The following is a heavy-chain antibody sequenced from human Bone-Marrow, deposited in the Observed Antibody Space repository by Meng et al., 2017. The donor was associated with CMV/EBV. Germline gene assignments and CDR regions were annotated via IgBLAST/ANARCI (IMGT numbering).Heavy chain of an antibody. CDR1: GFTFSSYS. J-gene: IGHJ4*02. D-gene: IGHD1-26*01. CDR2: ISSSSSYI. Sequence: GESLKISCAASGFTFSSYSMNWVRQAPGKGLEWVSSISSSSSYIYYADSVKGRFTISRDNAKNSLYLQMNSLRAEDTAVYYCARDKEGATGDYRGRGTLVTVSS. CDR3: ARDKEGATGDY. V-gene: IGHV3-21*01.